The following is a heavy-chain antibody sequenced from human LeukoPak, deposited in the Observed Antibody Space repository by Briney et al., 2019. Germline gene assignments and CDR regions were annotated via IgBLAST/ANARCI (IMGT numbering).Heavy chain of an antibody. CDR1: GGSFSGYY. V-gene: IGHV4-34*01. Sequence: PSETLSLTCAVYGGSFSGYYWSWIRQPPGKGLEWIGEINHSGSTNYNPSLKSRVTISVDTSKNQFSLKLSSVTAADTAVYYCARMTTVTTIRAGFDYWGQGTLVTVSS. CDR2: INHSGST. CDR3: ARMTTVTTIRAGFDY. J-gene: IGHJ4*02. D-gene: IGHD4-17*01.